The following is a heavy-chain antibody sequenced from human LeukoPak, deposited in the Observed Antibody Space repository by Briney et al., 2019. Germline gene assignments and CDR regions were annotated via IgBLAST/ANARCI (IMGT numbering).Heavy chain of an antibody. Sequence: GGSLRLSCAASGFTFSSYEMNWVRQAPGKGLEWVSYISSSGSTTYYADSVKGRFTISRDKSKSTLSLQMNSLRADETGVYYCDSDELWGQGTLVTVSS. CDR1: GFTFSSYE. J-gene: IGHJ4*02. V-gene: IGHV3-48*03. D-gene: IGHD1-26*01. CDR2: ISSSGSTT. CDR3: DSDEL.